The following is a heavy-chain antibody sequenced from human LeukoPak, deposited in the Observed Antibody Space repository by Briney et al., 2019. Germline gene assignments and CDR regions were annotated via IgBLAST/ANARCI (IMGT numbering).Heavy chain of an antibody. CDR2: IYYSGST. D-gene: IGHD3-3*01. V-gene: IGHV4-59*12. CDR3: ARGNYDFWSGYYMRDYYYYYYMDV. Sequence: KPSETLSLTCTVSGGSISSYYWSWIRQPPGKGLEWVGYIYYSGSTNYNPSLKSRVTISVDTSKNQFSLKLSSVTAADTAVYYCARGNYDFWSGYYMRDYYYYYYMDVWGKGTTVTVSS. J-gene: IGHJ6*03. CDR1: GGSISSYY.